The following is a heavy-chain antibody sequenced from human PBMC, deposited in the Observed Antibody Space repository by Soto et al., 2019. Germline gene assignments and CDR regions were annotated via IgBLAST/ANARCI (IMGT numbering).Heavy chain of an antibody. Sequence: GGSLRLSCAASGFTFSSYGMHWVRQAPGKGLEWVAVISYDGSNKYYADSVEGRFTISRDNSKNTLYLQMNSLRAEDTAVYYCAKDGVSRIGPPPFDYWGQGTLVTVSS. CDR2: ISYDGSNK. J-gene: IGHJ4*02. CDR1: GFTFSSYG. D-gene: IGHD2-8*01. CDR3: AKDGVSRIGPPPFDY. V-gene: IGHV3-30*18.